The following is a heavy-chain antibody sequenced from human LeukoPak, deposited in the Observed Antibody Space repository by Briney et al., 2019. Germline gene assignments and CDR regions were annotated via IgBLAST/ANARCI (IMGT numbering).Heavy chain of an antibody. CDR2: IYYSGST. D-gene: IGHD1-7*01. CDR1: GGSISSYY. V-gene: IGHV4-59*01. CDR3: ARGNSIWTS. J-gene: IGHJ4*02. Sequence: PSETLSLTCTVSGGSISSYYWSWIRQPPGKGLEWIGYIYYSGSTNYNPSLKSRVTISVDTSKNQFSLKLSSVTAADTAVYYCARGNSIWTSWGQGTLVTVSS.